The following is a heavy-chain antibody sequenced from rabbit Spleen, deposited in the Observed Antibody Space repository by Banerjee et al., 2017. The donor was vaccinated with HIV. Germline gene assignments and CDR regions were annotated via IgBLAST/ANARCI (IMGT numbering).Heavy chain of an antibody. CDR1: GVSFGGNSY. D-gene: IGHD8-1*01. CDR2: IDTGSSGVT. CDR3: ARDTGSSFSSYGMDL. J-gene: IGHJ6*01. Sequence: QSLEESGGDLVKPGASLTLPCIASGVSFGGNSYMCWVRQAPGKGLEWIVCIDTGSSGVTYFSSWAKGRFTTSKTSSTTVTLQMTSLTAADTATYFCARDTGSSFSSYGMDLWGPGTLVTVS. V-gene: IGHV1S40*01.